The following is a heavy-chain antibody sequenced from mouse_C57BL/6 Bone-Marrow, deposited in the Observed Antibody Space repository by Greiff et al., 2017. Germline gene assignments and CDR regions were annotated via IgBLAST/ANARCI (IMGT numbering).Heavy chain of an antibody. CDR1: GFNIKDDY. Sequence: EVQLQQSGAELVRPGASVKLSCTASGFNIKDDYMHWVKQRPEQGLEWIGWLDPENGDTEYASKFQGKATITADTSSNTAYLQLSSLTSEDTAVYYCTTLNDYDWYFDVWGTGTTVTVSS. D-gene: IGHD2-4*01. J-gene: IGHJ1*03. CDR3: TTLNDYDWYFDV. CDR2: LDPENGDT. V-gene: IGHV14-4*01.